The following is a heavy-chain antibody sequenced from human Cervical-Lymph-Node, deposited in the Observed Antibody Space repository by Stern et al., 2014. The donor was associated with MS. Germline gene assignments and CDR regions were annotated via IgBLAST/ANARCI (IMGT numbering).Heavy chain of an antibody. CDR2: IIPIIGTA. Sequence: VQLVHSGAEVKKPGSSVKVSCKVSGGTFISYGLSWVRQAPGQGLEWMAGIIPIIGTAIYAQKFQGRVTISADESTTTAYMALSSLRSEDTAVYYCARDQPTYCGGDCFWTLFDYWGQGTQVTVSS. J-gene: IGHJ4*02. CDR3: ARDQPTYCGGDCFWTLFDY. CDR1: GGTFISYG. V-gene: IGHV1-69*01. D-gene: IGHD2-21*02.